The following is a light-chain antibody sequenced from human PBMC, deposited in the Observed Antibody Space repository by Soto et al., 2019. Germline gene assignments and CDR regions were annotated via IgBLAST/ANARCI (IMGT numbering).Light chain of an antibody. CDR3: QQYNNWPWT. CDR1: QSLSSN. CDR2: GAS. J-gene: IGKJ1*01. V-gene: IGKV3-15*01. Sequence: EIVMTQSPATLSVSPGERATLSCRASQSLSSNLAWYQQKPGQAPGLLIYGASTRATGIPARFSGSGSGTEFTLTISSLQSEDFAVYYCQQYNNWPWTFGQGTKVDIK.